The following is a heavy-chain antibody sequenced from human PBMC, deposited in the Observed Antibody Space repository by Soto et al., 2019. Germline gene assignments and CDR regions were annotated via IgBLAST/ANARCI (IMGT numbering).Heavy chain of an antibody. D-gene: IGHD1-26*01. CDR3: ARAPASVGALDY. CDR2: IYYSGST. J-gene: IGHJ4*02. V-gene: IGHV4-59*01. CDR1: GGSISSYY. Sequence: SETLSLTCTVSGGSISSYYWSWIRQPPGKGLEWIGYIYYSGSTNYNPSPKSRVTISVDTSKNQFSLKLSSVTAADTAVYYCARAPASVGALDYWGQGTLVTVSS.